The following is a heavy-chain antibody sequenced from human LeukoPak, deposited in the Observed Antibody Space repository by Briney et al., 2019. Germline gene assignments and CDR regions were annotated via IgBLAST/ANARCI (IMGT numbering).Heavy chain of an antibody. CDR3: ARARCSGGSCYSSGWFDP. V-gene: IGHV1-2*04. CDR2: INPNSGGT. D-gene: IGHD2-15*01. J-gene: IGHJ5*02. Sequence: ASVKPSCKASGYTFTGFYMHWVRQAPGQGLEWLGWINPNSGGTNYAQKFQGWVTMTRDTSISTAYMELSRLRSDDTAVYYCARARCSGGSCYSSGWFDPWGQGTLVTVSS. CDR1: GYTFTGFY.